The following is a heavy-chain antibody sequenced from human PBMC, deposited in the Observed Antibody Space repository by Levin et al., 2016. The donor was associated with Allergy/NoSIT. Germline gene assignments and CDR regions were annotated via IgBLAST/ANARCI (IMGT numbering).Heavy chain of an antibody. Sequence: VRQAPGRGLEWVSAISGSGGSTYYADSVKGRFTISRDNSKNTLYLQMNSLRAEDTAVYYCAKDPAVPAAISGDYYYGMDVWGQGTTVTVSS. D-gene: IGHD2-2*01. CDR3: AKDPAVPAAISGDYYYGMDV. V-gene: IGHV3-23*01. CDR2: ISGSGGST. J-gene: IGHJ6*02.